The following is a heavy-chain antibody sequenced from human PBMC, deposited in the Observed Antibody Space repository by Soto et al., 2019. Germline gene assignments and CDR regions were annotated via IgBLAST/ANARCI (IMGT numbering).Heavy chain of an antibody. D-gene: IGHD2-2*01. CDR3: AKTFLARYCSSSICYDPADYFDY. V-gene: IGHV3-23*01. CDR1: GFTFNNYA. CDR2: INNGGDNI. J-gene: IGHJ4*02. Sequence: EVQLLESGGGLLQPGGSLRLSCAASGFTFNNYAMSWVRQAPGKGLEWVSSINNGGDNIYYADSVKGWFTISRDNSKSTLYLQMNSRRAEDTAVYYCAKTFLARYCSSSICYDPADYFDYWGQGTLVTVSS.